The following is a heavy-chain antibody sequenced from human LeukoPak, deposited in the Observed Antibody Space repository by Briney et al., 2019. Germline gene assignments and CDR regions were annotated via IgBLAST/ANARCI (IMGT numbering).Heavy chain of an antibody. CDR2: IRYDGSNK. CDR3: ARDVLIRDYYYYMDV. D-gene: IGHD3-16*01. J-gene: IGHJ6*03. Sequence: GGSLRLSCAASGFTFSSYGMHWVRQAPGKGLEWVAFIRYDGSNKYYADSVKGRFTISRDNSKNTLYLQMNSLRAEDTAVYYCARDVLIRDYYYYMDVWGKGTTVTVSS. V-gene: IGHV3-30*02. CDR1: GFTFSSYG.